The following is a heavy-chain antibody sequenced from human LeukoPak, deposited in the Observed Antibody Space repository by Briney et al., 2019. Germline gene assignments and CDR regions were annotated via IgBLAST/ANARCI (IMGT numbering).Heavy chain of an antibody. D-gene: IGHD3-10*02. CDR2: ISGDGGTT. CDR1: GFTFDDYA. J-gene: IGHJ4*02. CDR3: AKDISFVRGVPAY. Sequence: GRSLRLSCAASGFTFDDYAMHWVRQAPGKGLECVSLISGDGGTTYYSDSVKGRFTISRDNSKNSLYLQMNSLRTEDTALYYCAKDISFVRGVPAYWGQGTLVTVSS. V-gene: IGHV3-43*02.